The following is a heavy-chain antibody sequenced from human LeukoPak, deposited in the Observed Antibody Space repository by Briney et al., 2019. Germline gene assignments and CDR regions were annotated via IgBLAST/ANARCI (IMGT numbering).Heavy chain of an antibody. Sequence: GGSLRLSCAASGFTFSSYDMHWVRQATGKGLEWVSAIGTAGDTYYPGSVKGRFTISRDNSKNTLYLQMKSLRAEDTAVYYCAKGGGYEAQYYYYYLDVWGKGTTVTISS. CDR2: IGTAGDT. CDR3: AKGGGYEAQYYYYYLDV. D-gene: IGHD5-12*01. CDR1: GFTFSSYD. V-gene: IGHV3-13*01. J-gene: IGHJ6*03.